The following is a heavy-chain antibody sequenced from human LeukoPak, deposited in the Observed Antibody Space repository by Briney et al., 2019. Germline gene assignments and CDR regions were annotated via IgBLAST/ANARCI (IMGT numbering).Heavy chain of an antibody. CDR2: INWNGGRT. J-gene: IGHJ4*02. CDR1: GFTFDDYG. Sequence: GGSLRLSCAASGFTFDDYGMSWVRQVPGKGLEWVSGINWNGGRTGYADSVKGRFTISRDNAKKSLYVQMNSLRAEDTALYYCAREYYGSGSYHNVGYWGQGTLVTVSS. CDR3: AREYYGSGSYHNVGY. D-gene: IGHD3-10*01. V-gene: IGHV3-20*04.